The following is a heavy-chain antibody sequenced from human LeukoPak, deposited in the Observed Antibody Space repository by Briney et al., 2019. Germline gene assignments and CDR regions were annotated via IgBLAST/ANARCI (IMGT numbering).Heavy chain of an antibody. Sequence: SSVKVSRKASGGTFSSYAISWVRQAPGQGLGWMGGIIPIFGTANYAKKFQGRVTITADESTSTAYMELSSLRSEDTAVYYCARAGYCSSTSCYARRAKFDYWGQGTLVTVSS. V-gene: IGHV1-69*13. J-gene: IGHJ4*02. CDR3: ARAGYCSSTSCYARRAKFDY. CDR1: GGTFSSYA. CDR2: IIPIFGTA. D-gene: IGHD2-2*01.